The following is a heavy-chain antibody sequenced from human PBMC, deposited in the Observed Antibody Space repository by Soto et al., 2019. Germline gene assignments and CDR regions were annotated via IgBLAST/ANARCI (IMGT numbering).Heavy chain of an antibody. CDR1: GFTFSGSA. Sequence: GGSLRLSCAASGFTFSGSAMHWVRQAPGKGLEWVSAISGSGGSIYYADSVKGRFTISRDNSKTTLYLQMDSLRAEDTAVYYCAKGGGDSLRYGMDVWGQGTTVTVSS. CDR3: AKGGGDSLRYGMDV. J-gene: IGHJ6*02. CDR2: ISGSGGSI. V-gene: IGHV3-23*01. D-gene: IGHD2-21*02.